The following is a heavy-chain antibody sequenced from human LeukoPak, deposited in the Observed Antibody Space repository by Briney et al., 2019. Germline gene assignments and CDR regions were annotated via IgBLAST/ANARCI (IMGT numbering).Heavy chain of an antibody. D-gene: IGHD5-24*01. CDR2: LPAFGTTT. V-gene: IGHV3-23*01. Sequence: GGSLRLSCVASEFTFSISAMNWVRQAPGKGLEWVSGLPAFGTTTYYADSVKGRFTISRDNSKNTLYLQMNSLRAEDTAVYYCARPVEMATLGSYWYFDLWGRGTLVTVSS. J-gene: IGHJ2*01. CDR3: ARPVEMATLGSYWYFDL. CDR1: EFTFSISA.